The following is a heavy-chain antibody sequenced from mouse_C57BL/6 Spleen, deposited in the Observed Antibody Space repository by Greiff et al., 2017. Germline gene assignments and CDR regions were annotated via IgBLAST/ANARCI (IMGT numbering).Heavy chain of an antibody. CDR3: TAHDYDYAMDY. D-gene: IGHD2-4*01. J-gene: IGHJ4*01. CDR2: ISSGGDYI. CDR1: GFTFSSYA. V-gene: IGHV5-9-1*02. Sequence: EVKLMESGEGLVKPGGSLKLSCAASGFTFSSYAMSWVRQTPEKRLEWVAYISSGGDYIYYADTVKGRFTISRDNARNTLYLQMSSLKSEDTAMYYCTAHDYDYAMDYWGQGTSVTVSS.